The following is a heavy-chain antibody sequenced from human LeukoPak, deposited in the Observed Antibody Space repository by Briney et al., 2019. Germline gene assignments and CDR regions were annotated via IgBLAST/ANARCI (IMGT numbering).Heavy chain of an antibody. V-gene: IGHV3-30*03. Sequence: HPGGSPRLSCAASGFTFSSYSMNWVRQAPGKGLEWVAVISYDGSNKYYADSVKGRFTISRDNSKNTLYLQMNSLRAEDTAVYYCRGLGTSDYWGQGTLVTVSS. D-gene: IGHD7-27*01. CDR3: RGLGTSDY. CDR1: GFTFSSYS. CDR2: ISYDGSNK. J-gene: IGHJ4*02.